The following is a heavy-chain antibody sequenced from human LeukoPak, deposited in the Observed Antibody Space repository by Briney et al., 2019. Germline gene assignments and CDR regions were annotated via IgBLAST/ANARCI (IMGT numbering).Heavy chain of an antibody. D-gene: IGHD5-18*01. CDR2: ISWNSGSI. V-gene: IGHV3-9*01. CDR1: GFTFDDYA. J-gene: IGHJ4*02. Sequence: PGRSLRLSCAASGFTFDDYAMHWVRQAPGKGLEWVSGISWNSGSIGYADSVKGRFTISRDNAKNSLYLQMNSLRAEDTALYYCARDPPTAMVQYFDYWGQGTLVTVSS. CDR3: ARDPPTAMVQYFDY.